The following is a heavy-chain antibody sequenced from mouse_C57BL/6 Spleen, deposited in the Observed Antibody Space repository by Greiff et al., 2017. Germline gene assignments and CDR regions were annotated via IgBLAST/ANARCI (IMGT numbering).Heavy chain of an antibody. CDR3: ARSYYYGSHYFDY. Sequence: EVQLQQSGPELVKPGASVKISCKASGYSFTGYYMNWVKQSPEKSLEWIGEITPRTGGTTYNQKFKAKATLTVDKSASTAYMQLKSLTSEDSAVYYCARSYYYGSHYFDYWGQGTTLTVSS. J-gene: IGHJ2*01. V-gene: IGHV1-42*01. D-gene: IGHD1-1*01. CDR2: ITPRTGGT. CDR1: GYSFTGYY.